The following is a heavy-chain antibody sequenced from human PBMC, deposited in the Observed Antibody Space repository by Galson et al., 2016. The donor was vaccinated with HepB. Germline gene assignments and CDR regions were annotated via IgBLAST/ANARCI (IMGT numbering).Heavy chain of an antibody. V-gene: IGHV3-48*02. CDR2: ITSGSTTI. CDR1: GFTFNTYS. D-gene: IGHD3-3*01. CDR3: ARDGGRNTGVVRGDYFGY. Sequence: SLRLSCAASGFTFNTYSMNWVRQAPGKGPEWVSFITSGSTTIYDADSVTGRFTISRDDARNSLYLQMSSLRDEDPAVYYCARDGGRNTGVVRGDYFGYWGQGTLVTVSS. J-gene: IGHJ4*02.